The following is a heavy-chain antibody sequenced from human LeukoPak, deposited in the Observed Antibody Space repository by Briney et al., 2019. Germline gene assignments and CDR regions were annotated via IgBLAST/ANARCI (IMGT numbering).Heavy chain of an antibody. CDR1: GCSFTNHA. D-gene: IGHD3-10*01. Sequence: EASVKVSCKASGCSFTNHAIHWVRQAPGQRLEWMGWINVGNANTKYSQMFQGRVTITRDTSANTAYMELSSLRSEDTAVYYCARDYYGKVPYGMDVWGQGTTVTVSS. CDR2: INVGNANT. V-gene: IGHV1-3*01. CDR3: ARDYYGKVPYGMDV. J-gene: IGHJ6*02.